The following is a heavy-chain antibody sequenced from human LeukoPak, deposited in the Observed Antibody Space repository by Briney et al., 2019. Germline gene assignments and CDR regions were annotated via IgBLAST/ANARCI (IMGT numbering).Heavy chain of an antibody. J-gene: IGHJ6*03. Sequence: ASVRVSCKASGGTFSSYAISWVRQAPEQGLEWMGGIIPIFGTANYAQKFQGRVTITADESTSTAYMELSSLRSEDTAVYYCARDLGYCTGGVCYMRLKGYYMDVWGKGTTVTVSS. CDR2: IIPIFGTA. D-gene: IGHD2-8*02. V-gene: IGHV1-69*13. CDR3: ARDLGYCTGGVCYMRLKGYYMDV. CDR1: GGTFSSYA.